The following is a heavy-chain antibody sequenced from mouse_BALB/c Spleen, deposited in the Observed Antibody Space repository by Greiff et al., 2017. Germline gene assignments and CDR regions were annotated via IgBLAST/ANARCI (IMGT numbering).Heavy chain of an antibody. CDR3: ARYGYDGSGAMDY. V-gene: IGHV1-69*02. J-gene: IGHJ4*01. CDR1: GYTFTSYW. CDR2: IDPSDSET. D-gene: IGHD2-2*01. Sequence: QVQLQQPGAELVKPGAPVKLSCKASGYTFTSYWMNWVKQRPGRGLEWIGRIDPSDSETHYNQKFKDKATLTVDKSSSTAYIQLSSLTSEDSAVYYCARYGYDGSGAMDYWGQGTSVTVSS.